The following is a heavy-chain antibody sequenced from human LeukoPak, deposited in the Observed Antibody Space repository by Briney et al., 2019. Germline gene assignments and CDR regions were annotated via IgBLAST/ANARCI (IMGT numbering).Heavy chain of an antibody. Sequence: GGSLRLSCAASGFTFGSYAMSWVRQAPGKGLEWVSAINGSGGSTYYADSVKGRFTISRDNSKNTLYLQMNSLRAEDTAVYYCANLPSGWVRGVIGWFDPWGHGTLVTVSS. CDR2: INGSGGST. CDR1: GFTFGSYA. V-gene: IGHV3-23*01. CDR3: ANLPSGWVRGVIGWFDP. D-gene: IGHD3-10*01. J-gene: IGHJ5*02.